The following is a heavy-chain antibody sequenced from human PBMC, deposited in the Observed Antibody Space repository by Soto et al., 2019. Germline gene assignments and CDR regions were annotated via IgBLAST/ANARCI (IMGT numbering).Heavy chain of an antibody. D-gene: IGHD3-10*01. CDR3: ARAPRGNYGYPSYFDY. CDR1: DGYISGYS. Sequence: PSQPQSVPCSVADGYISGYSWSCFRQPPAKGLEWIGYIYYSGSTNYTPSLKSRVTISVDTSKNQFSLKLSSVTAADTAVYYCARAPRGNYGYPSYFDYWGQGTLVTVSS. CDR2: IYYSGST. V-gene: IGHV4-59*01. J-gene: IGHJ4*02.